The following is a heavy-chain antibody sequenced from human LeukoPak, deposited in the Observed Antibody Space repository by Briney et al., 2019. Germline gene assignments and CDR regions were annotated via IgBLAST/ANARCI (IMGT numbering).Heavy chain of an antibody. V-gene: IGHV1-8*01. CDR2: MNPNSGNT. J-gene: IGHJ3*02. Sequence: ASVKVSCKASGYTFTSYDINWVRQATGQGLEWMGWMNPNSGNTGYAQKFQGRVTMTRNTSISTAYMELSSLRSEDTAVYYCASGYYYGSGSYYMDAFDIWGQGTMVTVSS. D-gene: IGHD3-10*01. CDR3: ASGYYYGSGSYYMDAFDI. CDR1: GYTFTSYD.